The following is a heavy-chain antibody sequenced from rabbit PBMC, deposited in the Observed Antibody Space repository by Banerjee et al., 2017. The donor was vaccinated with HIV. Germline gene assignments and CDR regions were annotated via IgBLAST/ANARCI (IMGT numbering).Heavy chain of an antibody. V-gene: IGHV1S40*01. CDR3: ARDFAYANGALNL. Sequence: QSLEESGGDLVKPGASLTLTCTVSGFSFSSNYYMCWVRQSPGKGLEWIACIYTGSRSNTYYANWAKGRFTISKTSSTTVTLQMTSLTVADTATYFCARDFAYANGALNLWGPGTLVTVS. CDR2: IYTGSRSNT. J-gene: IGHJ4*01. D-gene: IGHD6-1*01. CDR1: GFSFSSNYY.